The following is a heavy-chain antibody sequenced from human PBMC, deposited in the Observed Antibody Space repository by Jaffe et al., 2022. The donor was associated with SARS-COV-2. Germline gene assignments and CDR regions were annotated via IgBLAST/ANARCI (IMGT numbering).Heavy chain of an antibody. J-gene: IGHJ6*02. CDR1: GFTFSSYG. D-gene: IGHD4-17*01. V-gene: IGHV3-33*01. CDR3: AREFWEAGDYAYYYYYGMDV. Sequence: QVQLVESGGGVVQPGRSLRLSCAASGFTFSSYGMHWVRQAPGKGLEWVAVIWYDGSNKYYADSVKGRFTISRDNSKNTLYLQMNSLRAEDTAVYYCAREFWEAGDYAYYYYYGMDVWGQGTTVTVSS. CDR2: IWYDGSNK.